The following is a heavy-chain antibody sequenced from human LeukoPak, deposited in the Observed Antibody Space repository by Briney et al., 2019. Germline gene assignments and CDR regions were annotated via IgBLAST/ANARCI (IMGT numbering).Heavy chain of an antibody. Sequence: GGSLRLSCADSGFTFSRYAMSWVRQAPGKGLEWVSDISGSGGSTYYADSVKGRFTISRDNSKKTLYVQMNRLRDEDTAVYYCAKGGTGIAAAGHFHYWGQGTLVTVSS. CDR3: AKGGTGIAAAGHFHY. J-gene: IGHJ4*02. V-gene: IGHV3-23*01. CDR1: GFTFSRYA. CDR2: ISGSGGST. D-gene: IGHD6-13*01.